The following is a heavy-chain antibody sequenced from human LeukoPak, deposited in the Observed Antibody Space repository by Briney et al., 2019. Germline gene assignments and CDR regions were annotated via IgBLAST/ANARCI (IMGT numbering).Heavy chain of an antibody. J-gene: IGHJ4*02. CDR2: TYYRSKWYN. Sequence: SQTLSLTCAISGDSVSSNSAAWNWIRQSPSRGLEWLGRTYYRSKWYNGYAVSVKSRITIKPDTSKNQFSLQLNSGTPDDTAVYYCARVVGREVDYWGQGTLVTVSS. V-gene: IGHV6-1*01. D-gene: IGHD1-26*01. CDR3: ARVVGREVDY. CDR1: GDSVSSNSAA.